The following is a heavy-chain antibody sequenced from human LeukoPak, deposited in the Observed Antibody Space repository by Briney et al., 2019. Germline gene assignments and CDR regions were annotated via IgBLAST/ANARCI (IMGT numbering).Heavy chain of an antibody. V-gene: IGHV4-31*03. Sequence: PSQTLSLPCTLSGGSLSSGGYYWSWIRHHPGKGLEWIGYIYYSGSPYYNPSLNIGITISVDTTNNPFSLKLISVTAADTAVYYGARCKPFIAAANWFDRWGQGTLVIVSS. D-gene: IGHD6-13*01. CDR1: GGSLSSGGYY. CDR2: IYYSGSP. CDR3: ARCKPFIAAANWFDR. J-gene: IGHJ5*02.